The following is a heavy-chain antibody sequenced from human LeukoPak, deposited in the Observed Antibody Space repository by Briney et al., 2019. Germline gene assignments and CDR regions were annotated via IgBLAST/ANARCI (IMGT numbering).Heavy chain of an antibody. J-gene: IGHJ4*02. Sequence: SVKVSCKASGGTFSSYAISWVRQAPGQGLEWMGGIIPIFGTANYAQKFQGRVTITADESTSTAYMELSSLRSEDTAVYYCARIVGAMEGTFDYWGQGTLVTVSS. CDR1: GGTFSSYA. CDR2: IIPIFGTA. V-gene: IGHV1-69*13. CDR3: ARIVGAMEGTFDY. D-gene: IGHD1-26*01.